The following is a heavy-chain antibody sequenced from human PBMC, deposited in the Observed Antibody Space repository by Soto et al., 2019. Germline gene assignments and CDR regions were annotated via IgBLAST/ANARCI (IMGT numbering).Heavy chain of an antibody. J-gene: IGHJ6*02. CDR3: ARDLLWFGESRYGMDV. CDR1: GYTFTSYG. D-gene: IGHD3-10*01. Sequence: ASVKVSCKASGYTFTSYGISWVRQAPGQGLEWMGWISAYNGNTNYAQKLQGRVTMTTDTSTSTAYMELRSLRSDDTAVYYCARDLLWFGESRYGMDVWGQGTTVTVSS. CDR2: ISAYNGNT. V-gene: IGHV1-18*01.